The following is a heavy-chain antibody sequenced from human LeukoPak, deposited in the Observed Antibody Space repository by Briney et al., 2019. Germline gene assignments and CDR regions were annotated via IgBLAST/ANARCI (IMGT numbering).Heavy chain of an antibody. J-gene: IGHJ4*02. V-gene: IGHV4-61*02. CDR3: ARGGIPDY. CDR1: GGSISRGSYF. CDR2: FYTSGTP. Sequence: SQTLSLTCTVSGGSISRGSYFWSWIRQPAGKGLEWIGRFYTSGTPNYNPSLKSRVTISVDTSRNQFSLKLSSVTAADTTVYYCARGGIPDYWGQGILVTVSS. D-gene: IGHD2-21*01.